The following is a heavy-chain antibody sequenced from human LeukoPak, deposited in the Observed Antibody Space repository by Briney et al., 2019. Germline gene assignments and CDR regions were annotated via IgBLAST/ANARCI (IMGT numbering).Heavy chain of an antibody. CDR1: GGSISSGDYY. J-gene: IGHJ6*02. V-gene: IGHV4-30-4*01. CDR2: IYYSGST. D-gene: IGHD3-22*01. Sequence: PSETLSLTCTVSGGSISSGDYYWSWIRQPPGKGLEWIGYIYYSGSTYYNPSLKSQVTISVDTSKNQFSLKLSSVTAADTAVYYCAREWWYYDSSGYYYYYGMDVWGQGTTVTVSS. CDR3: AREWWYYDSSGYYYYYGMDV.